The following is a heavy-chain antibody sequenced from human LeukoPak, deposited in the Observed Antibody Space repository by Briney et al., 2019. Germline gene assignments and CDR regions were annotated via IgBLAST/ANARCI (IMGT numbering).Heavy chain of an antibody. CDR1: GYTFTSYG. V-gene: IGHV1-18*01. CDR2: ISAYNGNT. J-gene: IGHJ4*02. CDR3: ARDRIPYYYGSGSYLI. Sequence: EASVKVSCKASGYTFTSYGISWVRQAPGQGLEWMGWISAYNGNTNYAQKLQGRVTMTTDTSTSTAYMELRSLRSDDTAVYYCARDRIPYYYGSGSYLIWGQGTLVTVSS. D-gene: IGHD3-10*01.